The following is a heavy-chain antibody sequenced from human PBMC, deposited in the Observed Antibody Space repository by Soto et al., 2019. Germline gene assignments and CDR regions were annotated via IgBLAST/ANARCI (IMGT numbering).Heavy chain of an antibody. V-gene: IGHV1-18*04. D-gene: IGHD3-22*01. CDR2: ISAYNGNT. CDR1: AYTLTSYG. Sequence: AALKVSSKASAYTLTSYGISCVRQAPGQGLEGMGWISAYNGNTNYAQKLQGRVTMTTDTSTSTVYMELSSLRSEETAVYYCARVRRSSGYYYRYWGQGTPVTVSS. J-gene: IGHJ4*02. CDR3: ARVRRSSGYYYRY.